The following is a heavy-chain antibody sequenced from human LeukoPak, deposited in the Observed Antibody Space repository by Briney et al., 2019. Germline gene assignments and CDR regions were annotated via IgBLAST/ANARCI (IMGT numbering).Heavy chain of an antibody. CDR3: ARDLVQLWSKDY. Sequence: PGGSLRLSCAASGFTFSNYEFNWVRQAPGKGLEWVSYISSSVRNIYYADSVKGRFTISRDNAKNSLYLQMNSLRAEDTAVYYCARDLVQLWSKDYWGQGTLVTVSS. V-gene: IGHV3-48*03. CDR2: ISSSVRNI. CDR1: GFTFSNYE. D-gene: IGHD5-18*01. J-gene: IGHJ4*02.